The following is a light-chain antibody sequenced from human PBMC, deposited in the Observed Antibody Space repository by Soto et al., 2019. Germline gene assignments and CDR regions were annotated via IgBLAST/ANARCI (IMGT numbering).Light chain of an antibody. V-gene: IGLV2-14*01. Sequence: QSALTQPASVSGSPGQSITISCTGTSSDVGGYNYVSWYQQHPGKAPKLMIYEVSRRPSGVSNRFFGSKSGITASLTTSGLQTEDEADYYCSSYTSTSTLVFGGGTKVTVL. CDR3: SSYTSTSTLV. J-gene: IGLJ3*02. CDR1: SSDVGGYNY. CDR2: EVS.